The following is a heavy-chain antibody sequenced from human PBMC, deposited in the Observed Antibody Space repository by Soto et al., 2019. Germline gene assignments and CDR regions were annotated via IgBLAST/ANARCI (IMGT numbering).Heavy chain of an antibody. Sequence: ASVKVSCKASGYTFTSYAMHWVRQAPGQRLEWMGWINAGNGNTKYSQKFQGRVTITRDTSASTAYMELSSLRTEDTAVYYCARTPVGATPADYWGQGTLVTVPS. J-gene: IGHJ4*02. CDR1: GYTFTSYA. CDR3: ARTPVGATPADY. V-gene: IGHV1-3*01. CDR2: INAGNGNT. D-gene: IGHD1-26*01.